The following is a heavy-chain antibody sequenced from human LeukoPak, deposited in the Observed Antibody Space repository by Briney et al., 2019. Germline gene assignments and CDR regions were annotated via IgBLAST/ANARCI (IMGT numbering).Heavy chain of an antibody. CDR2: ILHDGSNK. J-gene: IGHJ6*02. Sequence: GRPLRLSCAASGFTFSDYAMHWFRQAPGKGLEWVAVILHDGSNKYYADSAKGRFTISRDNSKKTLDLQMNSLRGEDTAVYYCAKDDYGMDVWGQGTTVTVSS. CDR3: AKDDYGMDV. V-gene: IGHV3-30*18. CDR1: GFTFSDYA.